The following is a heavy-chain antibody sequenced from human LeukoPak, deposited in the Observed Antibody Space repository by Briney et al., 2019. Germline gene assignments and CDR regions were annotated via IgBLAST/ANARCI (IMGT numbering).Heavy chain of an antibody. CDR1: GGSISSYY. V-gene: IGHV4-59*08. CDR3: ASQDSSREF. CDR2: IYYSGST. Sequence: PSETLSLTCTVSGGSISSYYWSWIRQPPGKGLEWIGYIYYSGSTNHNPSLKSRVTISVDTSKNQFSLKLSSVTAADTAVYYCASQDSSREFWGQGTLVTVSS. D-gene: IGHD6-13*01. J-gene: IGHJ4*02.